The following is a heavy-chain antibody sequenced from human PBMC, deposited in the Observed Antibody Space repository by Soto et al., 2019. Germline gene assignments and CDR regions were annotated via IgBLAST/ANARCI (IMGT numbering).Heavy chain of an antibody. Sequence: QVPLVQSGAEVKKPGSLVKVSCKASGGNFNNYAISWVRQAPAQGLQWMGGIIPIIDTTHYAQTLQGRVTMSADRGRTTVYMELTGLTSDGSATCLCARETRDRDAFSLWGQGTVVTVSS. D-gene: IGHD2-21*01. CDR2: IIPIIDTT. CDR3: ARETRDRDAFSL. V-gene: IGHV1-69*06. CDR1: GGNFNNYA. J-gene: IGHJ3*01.